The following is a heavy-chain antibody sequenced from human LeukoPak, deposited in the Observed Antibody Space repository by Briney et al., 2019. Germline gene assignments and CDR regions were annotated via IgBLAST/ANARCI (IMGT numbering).Heavy chain of an antibody. CDR3: AREGDYVRDFDY. V-gene: IGHV3-21*01. CDR1: GFTFSSYS. CDR2: ISSSSSYI. D-gene: IGHD4-17*01. Sequence: GRSLRLSCAASGFTFSSYSMNWVGQAPGKGLEWASSISSSSSYIYYADSVKGRFTISRDNAKNSLYLQMNSLRAEDTAVYYCAREGDYVRDFDYWGQGTLVTVSS. J-gene: IGHJ4*02.